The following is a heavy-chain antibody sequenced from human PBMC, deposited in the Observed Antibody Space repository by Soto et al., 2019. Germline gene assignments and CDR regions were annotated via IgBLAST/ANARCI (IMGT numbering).Heavy chain of an antibody. Sequence: GGSLRLSCAASGFTFSNYWMSWVRQAPGKGLEWVANIKQDGSEKYYVDSVKGRFTISRDNAKNSLYLQMNSLRVEDTGVYYCARPLLTLDSGRYYYSGMDVWGQGTTVTVSS. CDR3: ARPLLTLDSGRYYYSGMDV. CDR2: IKQDGSEK. V-gene: IGHV3-7*04. D-gene: IGHD3-10*01. CDR1: GFTFSNYW. J-gene: IGHJ6*02.